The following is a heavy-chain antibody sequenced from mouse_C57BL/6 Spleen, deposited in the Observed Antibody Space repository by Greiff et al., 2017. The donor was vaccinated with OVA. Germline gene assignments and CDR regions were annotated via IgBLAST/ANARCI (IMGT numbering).Heavy chain of an antibody. CDR2: INPNNGGT. CDR3: AREGYLYYFDY. J-gene: IGHJ2*01. CDR1: GYTFTDYN. D-gene: IGHD2-2*01. V-gene: IGHV1-22*01. Sequence: VQLKESGPELVKPGASVKMSCKASGYTFTDYNMHWVKQSHGKSLEWIGYINPNNGGTSYNQKFKGKATLTVNKSSSTAYMELRSLTSEDSAVYYCAREGYLYYFDYWGQGTTLTVSS.